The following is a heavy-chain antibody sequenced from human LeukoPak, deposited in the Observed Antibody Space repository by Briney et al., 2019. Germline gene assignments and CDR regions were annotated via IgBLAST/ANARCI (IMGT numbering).Heavy chain of an antibody. Sequence: GESLQISCQGSGYSFTSYWIGWVRQLPGKGLEWMGIIYPGDSDTRYSPSFQGQVTISADKSISTAYLQWSSLKASDTAMYYCARHKGATTSYYYYMDVWGKGTTVTVSS. V-gene: IGHV5-51*01. CDR2: IYPGDSDT. D-gene: IGHD1-26*01. CDR1: GYSFTSYW. CDR3: ARHKGATTSYYYYMDV. J-gene: IGHJ6*03.